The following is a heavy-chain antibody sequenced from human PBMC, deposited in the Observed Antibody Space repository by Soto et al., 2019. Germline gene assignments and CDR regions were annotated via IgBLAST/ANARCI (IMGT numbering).Heavy chain of an antibody. CDR2: IIPILGIA. D-gene: IGHD6-19*01. J-gene: IGHJ5*02. CDR3: AREKNGNGWAPRGRASWFDP. V-gene: IGHV1-69*04. Sequence: VASVKVSCKASGGTFSSYTISWVRQAPGQGLEWMGRIIPILGIANYAQKFQGRVTITADKSTSTACMELSSLRSEDTAVYYCAREKNGNGWAPRGRASWFDPWGQGTLVTVSS. CDR1: GGTFSSYT.